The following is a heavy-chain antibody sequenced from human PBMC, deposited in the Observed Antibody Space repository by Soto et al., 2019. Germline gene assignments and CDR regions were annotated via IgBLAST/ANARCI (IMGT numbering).Heavy chain of an antibody. V-gene: IGHV3-48*02. CDR2: ISSSSSTI. CDR3: ARGEGDSSGWYGDYFDY. CDR1: GFTFSSYS. J-gene: IGHJ4*02. Sequence: GGSLRLSCAASGFTFSSYSMNWVRQAPGKGLEWVSYISSSSSTIYYADSVKGRFTISRDNAKNSLYLQMNSLRDEDTAVYYCARGEGDSSGWYGDYFDYWGQGTLVTVSS. D-gene: IGHD6-19*01.